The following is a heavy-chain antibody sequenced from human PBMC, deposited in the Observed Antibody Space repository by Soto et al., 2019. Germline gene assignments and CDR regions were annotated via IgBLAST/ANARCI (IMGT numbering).Heavy chain of an antibody. J-gene: IGHJ6*02. CDR1: GDTFSTYT. D-gene: IGHD2-2*01. Sequence: QVQLVQSGAEVKKPGSSVKVSCKASGDTFSTYTITWMRQAPGQGLEWMXXXXXXXATSNYAQKFQGRVTITADESTSTAYMELSSLRSEDTAVYYCAREGLVLVPTTVNSDYYYYAMDVWGQGTTVTVSS. CDR2: XXXXXATS. CDR3: AREGLVLVPTTVNSDYYYYAMDV. V-gene: IGHV1-69*11.